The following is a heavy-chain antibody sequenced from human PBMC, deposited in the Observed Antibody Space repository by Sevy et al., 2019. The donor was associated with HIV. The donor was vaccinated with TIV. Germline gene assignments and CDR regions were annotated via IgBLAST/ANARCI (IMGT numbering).Heavy chain of an antibody. CDR2: IKQDGSEK. D-gene: IGHD3-16*01. J-gene: IGHJ4*02. CDR1: GFTFSSYW. V-gene: IGHV3-7*01. Sequence: GESLKISCAASGFTFSSYWMSWVRQAPGKGLEWVANIKQDGSEKNYVASVKGRFTIPRDNAKNSLYLQMNSLRAYDTAVYYCARDGVMGSYWGQGTLVTVSS. CDR3: ARDGVMGSY.